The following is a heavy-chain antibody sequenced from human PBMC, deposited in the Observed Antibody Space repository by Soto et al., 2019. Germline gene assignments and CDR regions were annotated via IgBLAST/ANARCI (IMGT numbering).Heavy chain of an antibody. Sequence: QVQLVQSGADVKKPGSSVKVSCKASGGTFSRNTISWLRQAPGQGLEWMGGITPMFNTPTYAQKFEGRVAITADESTRTVSMEVSRLTFEDTAIDYCARQFDHDRSGHYYAYWGQGTPVTVSS. J-gene: IGHJ4*02. D-gene: IGHD3-22*01. V-gene: IGHV1-69*01. CDR3: ARQFDHDRSGHYYAY. CDR2: ITPMFNTP. CDR1: GGTFSRNT.